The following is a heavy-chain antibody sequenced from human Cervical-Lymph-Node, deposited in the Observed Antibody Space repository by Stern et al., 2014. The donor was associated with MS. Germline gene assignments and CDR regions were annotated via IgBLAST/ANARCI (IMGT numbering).Heavy chain of an antibody. V-gene: IGHV4-39*01. CDR1: GGSVSSTTPT. CDR3: ARQPAGLTFDS. J-gene: IGHJ4*02. CDR2: LYYNGLT. Sequence: QLQLQESGPGLVKPSATLSLTCTASGGSVSSTTPTWAWIRQPPGKGLERTGSLYYNGLTFYTPSLEGRVTISVDTSMNQVSRDLSSATAADTAVYYCARQPAGLTFDSWVRGTLVIVSS. D-gene: IGHD6-19*01.